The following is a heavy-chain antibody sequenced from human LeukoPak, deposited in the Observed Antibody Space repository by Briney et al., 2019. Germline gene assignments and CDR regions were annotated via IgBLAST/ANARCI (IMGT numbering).Heavy chain of an antibody. V-gene: IGHV3-48*03. D-gene: IGHD6-13*01. Sequence: GGSLRLSCAASGFTFSSYEMNWVRQAPGKGLEWVSYISSSGSTIYYADSVKGRFTISRDNAKNSLYLQMNSLRAEDTAVYYCATDGGPEYSSSWYLYWGQGTLVTVSS. CDR2: ISSSGSTI. J-gene: IGHJ4*02. CDR3: ATDGGPEYSSSWYLY. CDR1: GFTFSSYE.